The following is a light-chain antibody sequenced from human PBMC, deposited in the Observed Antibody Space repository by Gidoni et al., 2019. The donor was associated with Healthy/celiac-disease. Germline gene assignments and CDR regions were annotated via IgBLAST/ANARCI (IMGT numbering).Light chain of an antibody. Sequence: SYELTQPPSVSVSPGQTASITCSGDKLGDKYACWYQQKQVQSPVLVIYPDSKRPSGNPERFSGSNSGNTATLTISGTQAMDEADYYCQAWNSSTDVVFGGGTKLTVL. CDR2: PDS. V-gene: IGLV3-1*01. CDR1: KLGDKY. CDR3: QAWNSSTDVV. J-gene: IGLJ2*01.